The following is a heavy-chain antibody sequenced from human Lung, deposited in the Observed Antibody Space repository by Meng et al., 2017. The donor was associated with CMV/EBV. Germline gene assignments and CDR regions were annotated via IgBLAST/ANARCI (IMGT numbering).Heavy chain of an antibody. CDR2: MYYSRDA. J-gene: IGHJ6*02. Sequence: SXTXSLXCTVSGGSITSYYWSWIRQPPGKGLEWIAYMYYSRDASYNPSLRSRVTVSVDTSKSQFSLQLSSVTAADTAVYYCARDWQGGAEPYGMDVWGQGXTVTVSS. CDR3: ARDWQGGAEPYGMDV. CDR1: GGSITSYY. V-gene: IGHV4-59*01. D-gene: IGHD1-14*01.